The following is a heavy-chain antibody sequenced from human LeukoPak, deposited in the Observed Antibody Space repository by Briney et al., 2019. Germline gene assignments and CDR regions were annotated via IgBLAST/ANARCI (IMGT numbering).Heavy chain of an antibody. V-gene: IGHV3-23*01. Sequence: GGSLRLSCAASGFTFSSYAMTWVRQAPGKGLEWVSTIRSGAYTYYADSVKGRLSVSRDNSKNTLYLQMNSLRAEDTAVYFCARGYSSGWPDFWGQGTLVTVSS. CDR2: IRSGAYT. CDR3: ARGYSSGWPDF. CDR1: GFTFSSYA. J-gene: IGHJ4*02. D-gene: IGHD6-25*01.